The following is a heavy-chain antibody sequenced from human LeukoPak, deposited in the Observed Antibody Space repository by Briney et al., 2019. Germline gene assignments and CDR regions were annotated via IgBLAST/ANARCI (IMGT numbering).Heavy chain of an antibody. D-gene: IGHD5-24*01. CDR3: ARVGDGLNDAFDI. J-gene: IGHJ3*02. CDR2: INPNSGGT. V-gene: IGHV1-2*06. CDR1: GYTFTGYY. Sequence: GASVKVSCKASGYTFTGYYMNWVRQAPGQGLGWMGRINPNSGGTNYAQKFQGRVTMTRDTSISTAYMELSRLRSDDTAVYYCARVGDGLNDAFDISRQGTMVTVSS.